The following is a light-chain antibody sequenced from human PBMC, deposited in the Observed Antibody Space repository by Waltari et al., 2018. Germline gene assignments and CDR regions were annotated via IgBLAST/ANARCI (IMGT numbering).Light chain of an antibody. CDR1: SGHSSNV. V-gene: IGLV4-69*01. J-gene: IGLJ3*02. Sequence: QLVLTQSPSASASLGASVKLTCTLSSGHSSNVIAWHQQQPAKGPRYLMKVNRDGSHSKGDGIPVRFSGSSSGAERDRTSSSLQSEDEADYYCQTGGHGTWVFGGGTKLTVL. CDR2: VNRDGSH. CDR3: QTGGHGTWV.